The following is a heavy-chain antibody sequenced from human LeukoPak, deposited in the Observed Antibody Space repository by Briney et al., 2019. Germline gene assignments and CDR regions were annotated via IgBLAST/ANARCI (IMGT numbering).Heavy chain of an antibody. Sequence: KPGGSLRLSCAASGFTFSTYSMNWVRQAPGKGLEWVSSITGSSSFIYYADSGKGRFTISRDNAKNSLYMAMNSLRAEDTAVYYCERGYDFWSGYLDGENWFDPWGQGTLVTVSS. CDR1: GFTFSTYS. CDR2: ITGSSSFI. D-gene: IGHD3-3*01. J-gene: IGHJ5*02. CDR3: ERGYDFWSGYLDGENWFDP. V-gene: IGHV3-21*01.